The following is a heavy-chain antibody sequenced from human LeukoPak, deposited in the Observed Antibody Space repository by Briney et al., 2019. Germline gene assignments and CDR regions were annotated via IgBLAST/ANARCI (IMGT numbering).Heavy chain of an antibody. CDR2: INPIFGTA. D-gene: IGHD3-3*01. Sequence: SVKVSCKASGYTFTSYGIRWVRQAPGQGLEWMGGINPIFGTANYAQKFQGRVTITADESTSTAYMELSSLRSEDTAVYYCARSFYDFWSGYQADMHYFDYWGQGTLVTVSS. CDR1: GYTFTSYG. J-gene: IGHJ4*02. CDR3: ARSFYDFWSGYQADMHYFDY. V-gene: IGHV1-69*13.